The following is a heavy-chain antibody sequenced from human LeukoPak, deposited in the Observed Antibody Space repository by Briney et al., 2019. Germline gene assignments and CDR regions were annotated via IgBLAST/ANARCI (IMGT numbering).Heavy chain of an antibody. V-gene: IGHV3-30*18. J-gene: IGHJ4*02. CDR2: ISYDGSNK. CDR3: AKVMDYYDSSGPFDY. CDR1: GFTFSSYG. Sequence: GGSLRLSCAASGFTFSSYGMHWVRKAPGEGLGWGAVISYDGSNKYYADSVKGRFTISRDNSKNTLYLQMNSLRAEDTAVYYCAKVMDYYDSSGPFDYWGQGTLVTVSS. D-gene: IGHD3-22*01.